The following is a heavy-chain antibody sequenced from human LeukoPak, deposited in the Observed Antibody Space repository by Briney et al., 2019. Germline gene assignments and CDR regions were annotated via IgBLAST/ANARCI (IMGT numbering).Heavy chain of an antibody. Sequence: AGSLRLSCAASGFTFSSYCMHWVRQPPGKGLVWVARINSDGSSTSYADSGKGRFTIDKDNAKNTLYLQMNSLRAEDTAVYYCARGKGLWELLDYWGQGTLVTVSS. CDR2: INSDGSST. D-gene: IGHD1-26*01. CDR1: GFTFSSYC. J-gene: IGHJ4*02. CDR3: ARGKGLWELLDY. V-gene: IGHV3-74*01.